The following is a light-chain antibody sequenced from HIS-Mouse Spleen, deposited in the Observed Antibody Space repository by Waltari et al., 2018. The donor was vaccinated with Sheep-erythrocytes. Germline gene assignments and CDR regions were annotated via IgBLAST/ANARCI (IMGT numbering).Light chain of an antibody. J-gene: IGLJ3*02. CDR1: SSDVGGYNY. Sequence: QSALTQPASVSGSPGQSITISCTGTSSDVGGYNYVSWYQQHPGKAPKLMIYEVSNRPSGVSERFSGSKSGNTASLTISRLQAEDEADYYCSSYTSSSSWVFGGGTKLTVL. CDR2: EVS. CDR3: SSYTSSSSWV. V-gene: IGLV2-14*01.